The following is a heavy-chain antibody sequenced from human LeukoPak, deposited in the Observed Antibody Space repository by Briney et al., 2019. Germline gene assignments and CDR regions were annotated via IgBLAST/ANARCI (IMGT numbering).Heavy chain of an antibody. Sequence: PGGSLRLSCAASGFNFNIYWMSWLRQAPGKGLEWVANIKQDGTEKYYVDSVEGRFTISRDNAKNSLYLQMNSLRAEDTAVYYCARTSRTNYAATVGLRDDYWGQGTLVTVSS. CDR3: ARTSRTNYAATVGLRDDY. J-gene: IGHJ4*02. CDR1: GFNFNIYW. D-gene: IGHD2-15*01. V-gene: IGHV3-7*01. CDR2: IKQDGTEK.